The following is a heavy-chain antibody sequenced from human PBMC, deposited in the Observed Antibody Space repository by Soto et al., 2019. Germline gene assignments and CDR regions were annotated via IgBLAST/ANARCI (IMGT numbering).Heavy chain of an antibody. CDR1: GYTFTDYY. V-gene: IGHV1-2*02. CDR3: ARDGLGWELYYFDY. J-gene: IGHJ4*02. D-gene: IGHD1-26*01. CDR2: INPNSGGT. Sequence: ASVKVSCKASGYTFTDYYMHWVRQAPGQGLEWMGWINPNSGGTNYAQKFQGRVTMTRDTSISTAYMELSRLRSDDTAVYYCARDGLGWELYYFDYWGQGTLVTVSS.